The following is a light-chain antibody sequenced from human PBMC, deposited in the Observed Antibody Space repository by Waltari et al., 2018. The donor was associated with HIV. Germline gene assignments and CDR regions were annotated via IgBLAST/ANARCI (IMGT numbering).Light chain of an antibody. CDR1: QSVSSNY. V-gene: IGKV3-20*01. CDR2: GAS. CDR3: QQYGDSPKVT. J-gene: IGKJ4*01. Sequence: EIVLTQSPGTLSLSPGESVTLACRASQSVSSNYLAWYQQRPGQAPRLLIFGASNRATGIPDRFSGSGSGTDFTLTISRLEPEDFAVYYCQQYGDSPKVTFGGGTKVEIK.